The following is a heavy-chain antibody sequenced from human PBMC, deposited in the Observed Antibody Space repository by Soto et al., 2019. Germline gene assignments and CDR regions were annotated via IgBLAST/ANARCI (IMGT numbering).Heavy chain of an antibody. V-gene: IGHV3-30-3*01. J-gene: IGHJ6*02. CDR2: ISYDGSNK. CDR1: GFTFSSYA. Sequence: GGSLRLSCAASGFTFSSYAMHWVRQAPGKGLEWVAVISYDGSNKYYADSVKGRFTISRDNSKNTLYLQMNSLRAEDTAVYYCARDLSSCYSCFFGYYYYGMDVWGQGTTVTVSS. CDR3: ARDLSSCYSCFFGYYYYGMDV. D-gene: IGHD2-15*01.